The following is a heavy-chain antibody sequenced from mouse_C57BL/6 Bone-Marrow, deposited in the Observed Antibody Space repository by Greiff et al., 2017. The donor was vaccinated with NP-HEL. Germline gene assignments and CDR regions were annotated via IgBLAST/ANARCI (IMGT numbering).Heavy chain of an antibody. V-gene: IGHV1-82*01. CDR1: GYAFSSSW. Sequence: QVQLQQSGPELVKPGASVKISCKASGYAFSSSWMHWVKQRPGKALEWIGRIYPGDGNTNYNGKFKGKATLTADKSSSTAYMQLSSLTSEDSAVYFCANDWDYFDYWGQGTTLTVSS. CDR3: ANDWDYFDY. D-gene: IGHD4-1*01. CDR2: IYPGDGNT. J-gene: IGHJ2*01.